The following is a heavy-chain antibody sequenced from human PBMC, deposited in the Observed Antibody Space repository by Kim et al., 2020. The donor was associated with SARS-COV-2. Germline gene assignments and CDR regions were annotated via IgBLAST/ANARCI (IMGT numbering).Heavy chain of an antibody. CDR2: IYYSGST. J-gene: IGHJ1*01. Sequence: SETLSLTCTVSGGSISSSSYYWGWIRQPPGKGLEWIGSIYYSGSTYYNPSLKSRVTISVDTSKNQFSLKLSSVTAADTAVYYCVRDGGAVAGTQLEWGQG. V-gene: IGHV4-39*02. D-gene: IGHD6-19*01. CDR1: GGSISSSSYY. CDR3: VRDGGAVAGTQLE.